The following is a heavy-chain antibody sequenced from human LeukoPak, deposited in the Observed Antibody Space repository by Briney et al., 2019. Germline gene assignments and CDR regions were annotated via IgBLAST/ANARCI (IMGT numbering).Heavy chain of an antibody. CDR3: ARVRSPGPPYDSSGYYLDY. V-gene: IGHV1-69*13. D-gene: IGHD3-22*01. CDR1: GCTFSSYA. CDR2: INPIFGTA. Sequence: SVKVSCKASGCTFSSYAISWVRQAPGQGLEWMGGINPIFGTANYAQKFQGRVTITADESTSTAYMELSSLRSEDTAVYYCARVRSPGPPYDSSGYYLDYWGQGTLVTVSS. J-gene: IGHJ4*02.